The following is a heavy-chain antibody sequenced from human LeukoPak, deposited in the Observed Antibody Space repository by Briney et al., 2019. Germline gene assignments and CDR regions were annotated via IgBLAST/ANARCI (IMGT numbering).Heavy chain of an antibody. D-gene: IGHD3-16*01. CDR3: ARGKFDFDY. V-gene: IGHV3-7*01. Sequence: GGSLRLSCAASGLTFSSYWMSWVRQAPGKGLEWVANINQDGSEKYYVDSVKGRFTVSRDNAKNSLYLQMNSLRVEDTAVYYCARGKFDFDYWGQGTLVTVSS. CDR2: INQDGSEK. J-gene: IGHJ4*02. CDR1: GLTFSSYW.